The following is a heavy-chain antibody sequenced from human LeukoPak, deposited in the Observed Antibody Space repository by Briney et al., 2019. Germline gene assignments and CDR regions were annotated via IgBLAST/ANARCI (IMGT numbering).Heavy chain of an antibody. V-gene: IGHV3-7*01. Sequence: GGSLRLSCAASGFIFSTYWMGWVRQAPGKGLEWVANMKQDGSEHNYVDSVKGRFTIARDNAKNSLFLQMNSLRADDTAVYYCARISSTSRAFDDWGQGTMVTVSS. CDR2: MKQDGSEH. CDR3: ARISSTSRAFDD. CDR1: GFIFSTYW. J-gene: IGHJ3*01.